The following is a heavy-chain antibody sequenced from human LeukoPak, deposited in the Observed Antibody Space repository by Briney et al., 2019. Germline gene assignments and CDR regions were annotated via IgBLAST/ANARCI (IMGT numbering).Heavy chain of an antibody. Sequence: KPSETLSLTCAVYGGSFSGYYWSWIRQPPGKGLEWIGEINHSGSTNYNPSLKSRVTISVDTSKNQFSLKLSSVTAADTAVYYCASRVFGSGSVWGQGTTVTVSS. J-gene: IGHJ6*02. V-gene: IGHV4-34*01. CDR1: GGSFSGYY. CDR3: ASRVFGSGSV. CDR2: INHSGST. D-gene: IGHD3-10*01.